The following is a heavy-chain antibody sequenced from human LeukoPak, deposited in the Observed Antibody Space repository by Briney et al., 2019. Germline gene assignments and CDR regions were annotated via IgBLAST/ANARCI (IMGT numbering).Heavy chain of an antibody. CDR1: GFTFGDYA. D-gene: IGHD3-9*01. CDR2: IRSKAYGGTT. CDR3: TATYDILTGGDY. J-gene: IGHJ4*02. V-gene: IGHV3-49*03. Sequence: GGSLRLSWTASGFTFGDYAMSWFRQAPGKGLEWVGFIRSKAYGGTTEYAASVKGRFAISRDDSKSIAYLQMNSLKTEDTAVYYCTATYDILTGGDYWGQGTLVTVSS.